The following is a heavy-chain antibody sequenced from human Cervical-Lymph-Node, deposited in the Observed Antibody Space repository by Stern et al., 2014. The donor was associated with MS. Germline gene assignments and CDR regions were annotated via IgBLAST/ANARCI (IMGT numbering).Heavy chain of an antibody. CDR3: ARFGKSGPGVSENWFDP. CDR2: IWPGDSDV. CDR1: GYTFTRHW. J-gene: IGHJ5*02. V-gene: IGHV5-51*03. D-gene: IGHD3-10*01. Sequence: VQLVQSGAEVKKPGESLKISCNGSGYTFTRHWIGWVRQMPGKGLEWMGIIWPGDSDVRYNPSFQGQATISVDKSINTAYLQWNSLKASDTAMYYCARFGKSGPGVSENWFDPWGQGTLVTVSS.